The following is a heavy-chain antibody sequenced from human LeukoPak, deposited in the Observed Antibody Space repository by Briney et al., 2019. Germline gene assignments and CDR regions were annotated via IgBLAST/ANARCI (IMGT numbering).Heavy chain of an antibody. V-gene: IGHV3-20*04. Sequence: GGSLRLSCAASGFTFDDYGMSWVRQAPGKGLEWVSGINWNGGSTGYAASVTGRFPISRDNAKNSLYLQMNSLRAEDTALYYCARGDYYDSSGYFAFDYWGQGTLVTVSS. CDR1: GFTFDDYG. CDR3: ARGDYYDSSGYFAFDY. J-gene: IGHJ4*02. CDR2: INWNGGST. D-gene: IGHD3-22*01.